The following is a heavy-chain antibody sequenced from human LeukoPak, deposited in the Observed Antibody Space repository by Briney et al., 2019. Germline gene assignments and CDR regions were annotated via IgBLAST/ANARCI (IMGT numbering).Heavy chain of an antibody. Sequence: GGSLRLSWAASRFTFSGYAMYWVRQAPGKGLEWVSCIDAGGVNTYYGDSVTGRFTISRDNSKNTLYLQMNSLRAEDTAVYYCAKGSGSGWYGWFDPWGQGTLVTVSS. CDR1: RFTFSGYA. J-gene: IGHJ5*02. D-gene: IGHD6-19*01. V-gene: IGHV3-23*01. CDR2: IDAGGVNT. CDR3: AKGSGSGWYGWFDP.